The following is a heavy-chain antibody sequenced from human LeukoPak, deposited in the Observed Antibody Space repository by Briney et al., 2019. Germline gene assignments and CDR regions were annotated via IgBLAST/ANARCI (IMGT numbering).Heavy chain of an antibody. CDR2: IIPIFGTA. CDR1: GGTFSSYA. Sequence: SVKVSCKASGGTFSSYAISWVRQAPGQGLEWMGGIIPIFGTANYAQKFQGRVTITADKSTSTAYMELSSLRSEDTAVYYCARGPPDYYYYYYMDVWGKGTTVTVSS. D-gene: IGHD1-14*01. V-gene: IGHV1-69*06. CDR3: ARGPPDYYYYYYMDV. J-gene: IGHJ6*03.